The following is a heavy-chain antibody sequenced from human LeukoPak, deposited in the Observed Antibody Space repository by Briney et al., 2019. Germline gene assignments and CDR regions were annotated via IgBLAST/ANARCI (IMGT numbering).Heavy chain of an antibody. CDR1: GFTFSSYG. Sequence: GGSLRLSCAASGFTFSSYGMHWVRQAPGKGLEWVAFIRYDGSNKYYADSVKGRFTISRDNSKKTLYLQMNSLRAEDTAVYYCAKDPHYYGSGSYYNPGWFDPWGQGTLVTVSS. D-gene: IGHD3-10*01. J-gene: IGHJ5*02. V-gene: IGHV3-30*02. CDR3: AKDPHYYGSGSYYNPGWFDP. CDR2: IRYDGSNK.